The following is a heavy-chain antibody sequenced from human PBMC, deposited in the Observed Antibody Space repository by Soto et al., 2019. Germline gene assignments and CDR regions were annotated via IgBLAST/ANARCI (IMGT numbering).Heavy chain of an antibody. D-gene: IGHD6-13*01. CDR2: INPNSGGT. J-gene: IGHJ4*02. Sequence: ASVKVSCKASGYTFTGYYMHWVRQAPGQGLEWMGWINPNSGGTNYAQKFQGRVTMTRDTSISTAYMELSRLRSDDTAVYYCARVFLLRQQLVNFDYWGEGTLVTVSS. CDR1: GYTFTGYY. V-gene: IGHV1-2*02. CDR3: ARVFLLRQQLVNFDY.